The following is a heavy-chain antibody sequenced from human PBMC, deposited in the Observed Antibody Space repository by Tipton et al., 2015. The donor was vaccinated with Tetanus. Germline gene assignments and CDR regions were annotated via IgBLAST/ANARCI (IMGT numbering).Heavy chain of an antibody. CDR1: GGLLSTGGYS. Sequence: TLSLTCAVSGGLLSTGGYSWGWIRQPPGQGLEWIGYIYHTGSTYYNPSLRGRVTISTVGSKHHVSLRLTSVTAADTGVYYCARPIKHWLLPVYSWGQGTLVTVSS. CDR2: IYHTGST. CDR3: ARPIKHWLLPVYS. J-gene: IGHJ4*02. D-gene: IGHD6-19*01. V-gene: IGHV4-30-2*01.